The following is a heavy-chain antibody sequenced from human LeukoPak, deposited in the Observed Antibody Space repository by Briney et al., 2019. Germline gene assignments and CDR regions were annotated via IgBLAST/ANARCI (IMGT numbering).Heavy chain of an antibody. CDR1: GFTFRSYW. D-gene: IGHD4-17*01. CDR2: IKEDGSNK. CDR3: ARERPYGASALDY. Sequence: GGSLRLSCAASGFTFRSYWMSWVRQAPGKGLEWVANIKEDGSNKNYVDSVKGRFTISRDNARNSLYLQMNSLRAEDTAVYYCARERPYGASALDYWGQGTLVTVSS. J-gene: IGHJ4*02. V-gene: IGHV3-7*01.